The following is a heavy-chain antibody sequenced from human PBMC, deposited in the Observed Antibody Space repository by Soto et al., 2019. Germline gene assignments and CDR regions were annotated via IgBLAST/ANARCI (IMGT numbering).Heavy chain of an antibody. V-gene: IGHV4-4*02. Sequence: PSETLSLTCAVSGGSISSSNWWSWVRQPPGKGLEWIGEIYHSGSTNYNPSLKSRVTISVDKSENQFSLKLSSVTAADTAVYYCARKPTYYYGSGSYNWFDPWGQGTLVTVPQ. J-gene: IGHJ5*02. CDR1: GGSISSSNW. D-gene: IGHD3-10*01. CDR2: IYHSGST. CDR3: ARKPTYYYGSGSYNWFDP.